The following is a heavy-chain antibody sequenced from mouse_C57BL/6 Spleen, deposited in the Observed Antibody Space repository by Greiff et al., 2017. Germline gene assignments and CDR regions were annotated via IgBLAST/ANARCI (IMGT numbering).Heavy chain of an antibody. CDR2: ISSGGDYI. J-gene: IGHJ4*01. D-gene: IGHD4-1*02. CDR1: GFTFSSYA. CDR3: TRSTAPYAMDY. Sequence: EVKLQESGEGLVKPGGSLKLSCAASGFTFSSYAMSWVRQTPEKRLEWVAYISSGGDYIYYADTVKGRFTISRDNARNTLYLQMSSLKSEDTAMYYCTRSTAPYAMDYWGQGTSVTVSS. V-gene: IGHV5-9-1*02.